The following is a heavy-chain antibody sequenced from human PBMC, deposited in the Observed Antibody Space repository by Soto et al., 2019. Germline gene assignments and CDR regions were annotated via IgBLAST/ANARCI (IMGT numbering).Heavy chain of an antibody. V-gene: IGHV4-4*07. D-gene: IGHD2-2*02. J-gene: IGHJ4*02. CDR3: VRAHCPGISCYTLGY. CDR1: GDSVNAFS. Sequence: PGTLSLTCTPSGDSVNAFSWTCIRLPAGRGLEWIGYPSPSGGTNYSPSLRSRVTMSVDTSKNYFSLRLTSVAAADTAVYCCVRAHCPGISCYTLGYWGLGALVTVSS. CDR2: PSPSGGT.